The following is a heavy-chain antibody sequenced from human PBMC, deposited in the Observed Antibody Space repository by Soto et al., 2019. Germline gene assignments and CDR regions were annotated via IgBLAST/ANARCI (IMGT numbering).Heavy chain of an antibody. CDR1: FTFSSYD. D-gene: IGHD3-22*01. Sequence: FTFSSYDMHWVRQATGKGLEWVSAIGTAGDTYYPGSVKGRFTISRENAKNSLYLQMNSLRAGDTAVYYCARGNYYDSNPRAFEIWGQGTMVTVSS. V-gene: IGHV3-13*01. CDR3: ARGNYYDSNPRAFEI. CDR2: IGTAGDT. J-gene: IGHJ3*02.